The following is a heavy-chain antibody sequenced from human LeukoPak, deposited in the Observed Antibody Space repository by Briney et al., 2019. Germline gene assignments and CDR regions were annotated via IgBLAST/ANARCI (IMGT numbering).Heavy chain of an antibody. J-gene: IGHJ4*02. CDR1: GYTFTSYY. Sequence: ASVKVSCKASGYTFTSYYMHWVRQAPGQGLEWMGIINPSGGSTSYAQKFQGRVTMTEDTSTDTAYMELSSLRSEDTAVYYCATVAVQIFGVVNNFDYWGQGTLVTVSS. D-gene: IGHD3-3*01. CDR2: INPSGGST. CDR3: ATVAVQIFGVVNNFDY. V-gene: IGHV1-46*01.